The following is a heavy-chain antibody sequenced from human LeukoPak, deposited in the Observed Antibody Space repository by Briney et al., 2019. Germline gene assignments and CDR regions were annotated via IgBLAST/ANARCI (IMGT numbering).Heavy chain of an antibody. CDR1: GFTFSSYG. V-gene: IGHV3-33*06. CDR3: AKDLIGSYFDY. J-gene: IGHJ4*02. Sequence: GGSLRLSCAASGFTFSSYGMHWVRQAPGKGLEWVAVIWYDGSNKYCADSVKGRFTISRDNSKNTLYLQMNSLRAEDTAVYYCAKDLIGSYFDYWGQGTLVTVSS. CDR2: IWYDGSNK. D-gene: IGHD1-26*01.